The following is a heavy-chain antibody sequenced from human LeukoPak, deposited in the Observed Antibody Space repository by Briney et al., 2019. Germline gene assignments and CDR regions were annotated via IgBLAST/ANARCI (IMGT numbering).Heavy chain of an antibody. CDR2: ISYSGST. Sequence: KPSETLSLTCTVSGGSISSYSWSWIQQPPGKGLEWIGYISYSGSTNYSPSLKSGVTISVDTSKNQFSLKLRSVTAADTAVYYCAKDLDYFDYWGQGTLVTVSS. CDR1: GGSISSYS. J-gene: IGHJ4*02. D-gene: IGHD3-16*01. CDR3: AKDLDYFDY. V-gene: IGHV4-59*01.